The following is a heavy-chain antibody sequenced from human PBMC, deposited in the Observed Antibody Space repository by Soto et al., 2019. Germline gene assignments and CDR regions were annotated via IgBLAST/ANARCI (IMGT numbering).Heavy chain of an antibody. V-gene: IGHV3-23*01. Sequence: EVQLLESGGGLVQPGGSLRLSCAASGFTFSSYAMSWVRQAPGKGLEWVSAISGSGGSTYYADSVKGRFTISRDNSKNTLYLQMNSLRAEDTAVYYCAKGALLWFGGPGNWFDPWGQGTLVTVSS. J-gene: IGHJ5*02. D-gene: IGHD3-10*01. CDR3: AKGALLWFGGPGNWFDP. CDR2: ISGSGGST. CDR1: GFTFSSYA.